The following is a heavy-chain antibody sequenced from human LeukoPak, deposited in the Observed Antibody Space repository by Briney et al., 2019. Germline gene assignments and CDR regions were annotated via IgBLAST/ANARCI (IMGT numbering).Heavy chain of an antibody. D-gene: IGHD3-22*01. Sequence: SETLSLTCAVYGGSFSGYYWSWIRQPPGKGLEWIGEINHSGSTNYNPSLKSRVTISVDTSKNQFSLKLSSVTAADTAVYYCARANYYDRPPDYWGQGTLVTVSS. CDR1: GGSFSGYY. J-gene: IGHJ4*02. CDR3: ARANYYDRPPDY. CDR2: INHSGST. V-gene: IGHV4-34*01.